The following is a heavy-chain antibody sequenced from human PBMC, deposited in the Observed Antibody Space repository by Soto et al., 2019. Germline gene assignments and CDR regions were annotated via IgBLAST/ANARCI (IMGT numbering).Heavy chain of an antibody. J-gene: IGHJ4*02. V-gene: IGHV4-59*08. D-gene: IGHD2-2*01. Sequence: QVQLQESGPGLVKPSETLSLTCTVSGGSISSYYWSWIRQPPGKGLEWIGYIYYSGSTNYNPSLTCRLTLSVDTSKKQFSLTLSPVTSAATPLPYCPMRWGRTFDYSGQGTLVTVSS. CDR3: PMRWGRTFDY. CDR1: GGSISSYY. CDR2: IYYSGST.